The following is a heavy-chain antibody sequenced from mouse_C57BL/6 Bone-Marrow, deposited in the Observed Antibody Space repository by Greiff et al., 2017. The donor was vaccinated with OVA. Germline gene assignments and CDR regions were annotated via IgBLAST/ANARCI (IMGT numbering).Heavy chain of an antibody. CDR1: GYSITSGYY. D-gene: IGHD2-4*01. V-gene: IGHV3-6*01. CDR3: AREGDYDGGR. Sequence: EVKLQESGPGLVKPSQSLSLTCSVTGYSITSGYYWNWIRQFPGNKLEWMGYISYDGSNNYNPSLKNRISITRDTSKNQFFLKLNSVTTEDTATYYCAREGDYDGGRWGQGTLVTVSA. CDR2: ISYDGSN. J-gene: IGHJ3*01.